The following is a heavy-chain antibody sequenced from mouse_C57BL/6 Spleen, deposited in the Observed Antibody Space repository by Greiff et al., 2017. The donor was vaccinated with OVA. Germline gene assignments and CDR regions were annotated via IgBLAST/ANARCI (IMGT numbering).Heavy chain of an antibody. CDR1: GYSITSGYY. Sequence: ESGPGLVKPSQSLSLTCSVTGYSITSGYYWNWIRQFPGNKLEWMGYISYDGSNNYNPSLKNRISITRDTSKNQFFLKLNSVTTEDTATYYCARDPLYDGYLDYWGQGTTLTVSS. CDR2: ISYDGSN. D-gene: IGHD2-3*01. J-gene: IGHJ2*01. CDR3: ARDPLYDGYLDY. V-gene: IGHV3-6*01.